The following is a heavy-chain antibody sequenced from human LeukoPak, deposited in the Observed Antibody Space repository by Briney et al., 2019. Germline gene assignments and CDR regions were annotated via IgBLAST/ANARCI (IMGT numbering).Heavy chain of an antibody. V-gene: IGHV3-30-3*01. CDR1: GFTFSSYA. D-gene: IGHD3-10*01. Sequence: QAGGSLRLSCAASGFTFSSYAMHWVRQAPGKGLEWVAVISYDRSNKYYADSVKGRFTISRDNSKNTLYLQMNSLRTEDTAVYYCAREILTMVRGVKTFDYWGQGTLVTVSS. CDR2: ISYDRSNK. J-gene: IGHJ4*02. CDR3: AREILTMVRGVKTFDY.